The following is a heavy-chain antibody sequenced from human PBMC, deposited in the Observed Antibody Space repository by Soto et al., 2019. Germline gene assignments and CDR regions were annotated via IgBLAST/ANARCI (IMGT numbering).Heavy chain of an antibody. CDR2: VSRAGTYT. V-gene: IGHV3-23*01. J-gene: IGHJ5*02. Sequence: EVQLLESGGDVVRPGGSRKSPWQPLGSPFRGLPLGWSPRPPGKGLEWVAGVSRAGTYTFYADSVRGRFSISRDNSRDTVDLYMNALRGDDTAVYFCVKYTVTEDLGESWGQGTLVSVSS. CDR1: GSPFRGLP. D-gene: IGHD3-16*01. CDR3: VKYTVTEDLGES.